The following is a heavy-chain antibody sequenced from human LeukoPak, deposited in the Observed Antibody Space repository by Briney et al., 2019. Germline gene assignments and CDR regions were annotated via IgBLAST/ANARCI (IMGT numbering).Heavy chain of an antibody. J-gene: IGHJ4*02. CDR2: IYYSGST. CDR3: SREITSSGWYYFDY. Sequence: SETLSLTCTVSGGSISSYYWSWIRQPPGKGLEGIGYIYYSGSTNYNPSLKSRVTISVDTSKNQFSLKLSSVTAADTAVYYCSREITSSGWYYFDYWGQGTLATVSS. D-gene: IGHD6-19*01. CDR1: GGSISSYY. V-gene: IGHV4-59*01.